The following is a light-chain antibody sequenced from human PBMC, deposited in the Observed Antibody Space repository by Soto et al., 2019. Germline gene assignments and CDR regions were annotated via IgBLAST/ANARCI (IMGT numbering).Light chain of an antibody. Sequence: IVLMQSPGTFSLSPGERATLSCRASRSLSSDYLAWYQQKPGQAPRLLIYGASSRATGIPDRFSGSGSGTDFTLTITRLEPEDFAVYYCQQRSNWPLTFGGGTKVDIK. CDR2: GAS. CDR3: QQRSNWPLT. CDR1: RSLSSDY. J-gene: IGKJ4*01. V-gene: IGKV3D-20*02.